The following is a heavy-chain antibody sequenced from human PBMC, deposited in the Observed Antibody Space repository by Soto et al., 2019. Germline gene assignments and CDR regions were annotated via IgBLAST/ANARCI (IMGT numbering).Heavy chain of an antibody. J-gene: IGHJ4*02. CDR3: ARVGLSVGATKGYYFDY. CDR2: ISSSGSTI. CDR1: GFTFSSYE. V-gene: IGHV3-48*03. Sequence: GGSLRLSCAASGFTFSSYEMNWVRQAPGKGLEWVSYISSSGSTIYYADSVKGRFTISRDNAKNSLYLQMNSLRAEDTAVYYVARVGLSVGATKGYYFDYWGQGTLVTVSS. D-gene: IGHD1-26*01.